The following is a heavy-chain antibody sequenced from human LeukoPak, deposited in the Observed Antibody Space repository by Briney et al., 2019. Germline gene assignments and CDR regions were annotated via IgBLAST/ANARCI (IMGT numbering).Heavy chain of an antibody. J-gene: IGHJ4*02. CDR2: IWYDGSHK. CDR3: ARGPDYYDSSGRFDY. D-gene: IGHD3-22*01. V-gene: IGHV3-33*01. Sequence: GGSLRLSCAASGFTFSSYGMHWVRQAPGKGLEWVAVIWYDGSHKYYADSVKGRFTISRDNSKNTLYLQMNSLRAEDTAVYYCARGPDYYDSSGRFDYWGQGTLVTVSS. CDR1: GFTFSSYG.